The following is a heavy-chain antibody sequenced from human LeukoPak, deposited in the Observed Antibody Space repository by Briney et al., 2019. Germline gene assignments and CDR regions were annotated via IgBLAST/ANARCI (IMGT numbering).Heavy chain of an antibody. J-gene: IGHJ4*02. CDR1: GGSISSYY. CDR2: IYTSGST. Sequence: PSETLSLTCTVSGGSISSYYWSWIRQPAGKGLEWIGRIYTSGSTNYNPSLKSRVTMSVDTSKNQFSLKLSSVTAADTAAYYCARDRLYYDILTGYQSEGFFDYWGQGTLVTVSS. CDR3: ARDRLYYDILTGYQSEGFFDY. V-gene: IGHV4-4*07. D-gene: IGHD3-9*01.